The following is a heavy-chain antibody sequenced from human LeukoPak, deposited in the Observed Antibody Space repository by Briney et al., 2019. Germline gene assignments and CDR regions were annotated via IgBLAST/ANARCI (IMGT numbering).Heavy chain of an antibody. D-gene: IGHD1-26*01. V-gene: IGHV4-59*12. CDR3: ASGGKWELLLNY. Sequence: SETLSLTCTVSGGSISSYYWSWIRQPPGKGLEWIGYIYYSGSTNYNPSLKSRVTMSVDTSKNQFSLKLSSVTAADTAVYYCASGGKWELLLNYWGRGTLVTVSS. J-gene: IGHJ4*02. CDR2: IYYSGST. CDR1: GGSISSYY.